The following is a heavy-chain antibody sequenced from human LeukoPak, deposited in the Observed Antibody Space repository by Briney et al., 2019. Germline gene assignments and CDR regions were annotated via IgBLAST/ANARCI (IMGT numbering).Heavy chain of an antibody. CDR1: GFTFSSYA. Sequence: GGSLRLSCAASGFTFSSYAMHWVRQAPGKGLEWVAVISYDGCNKYYADSVKGRFTISRDNSKNTLYLQMNSLRAEDTAVYYCARDFTDTEFDYWGQGTLVTVSS. D-gene: IGHD5-18*01. V-gene: IGHV3-30-3*01. J-gene: IGHJ4*02. CDR3: ARDFTDTEFDY. CDR2: ISYDGCNK.